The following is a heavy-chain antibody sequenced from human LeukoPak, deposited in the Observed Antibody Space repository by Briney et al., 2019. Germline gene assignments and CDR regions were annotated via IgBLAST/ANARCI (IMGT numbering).Heavy chain of an antibody. D-gene: IGHD3-22*01. V-gene: IGHV1-8*01. CDR2: MNPNSGNT. CDR1: GYTFTSYD. J-gene: IGHJ4*02. Sequence: ASVKVSCKASGYTFTSYDINWVRQATGQGLEWMGWMNPNSGNTGYAQKFQGRATMTRNTSISTAYMELSSLRSEDTAVYYCARPQEVSYYDSSGYYSYWGQGTLVTVSS. CDR3: ARPQEVSYYDSSGYYSY.